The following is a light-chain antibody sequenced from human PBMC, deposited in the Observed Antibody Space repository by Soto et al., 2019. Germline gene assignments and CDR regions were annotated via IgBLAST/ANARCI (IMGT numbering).Light chain of an antibody. Sequence: NFMLTQPHSVSESPGKTVTISCTGSSGSIASNYVQWYQQRPGSAPTTVIYEDNQRPSGVPDRFSGSIDSSSNSASLTISGLKTEDEADYYCAAWDDSLSGVVLGGGTKLTVL. CDR2: EDN. CDR1: SGSIASNY. V-gene: IGLV6-57*02. J-gene: IGLJ2*01. CDR3: AAWDDSLSGVV.